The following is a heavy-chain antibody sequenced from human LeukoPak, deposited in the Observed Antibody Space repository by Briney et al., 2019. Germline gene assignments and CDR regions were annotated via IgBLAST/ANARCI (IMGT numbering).Heavy chain of an antibody. CDR1: GGTFSSYA. J-gene: IGHJ4*02. CDR2: IIPIFGTA. Sequence: SVKVSCKASGGTFSSYAISWVRQAPGQGLEWMGRIIPIFGTANYAQKFQGRVTITTDESTSTAYMELSSLRSEDTAVYYCATDSRGLLRLADYWGQGTLVTVSS. D-gene: IGHD1-26*01. CDR3: ATDSRGLLRLADY. V-gene: IGHV1-69*05.